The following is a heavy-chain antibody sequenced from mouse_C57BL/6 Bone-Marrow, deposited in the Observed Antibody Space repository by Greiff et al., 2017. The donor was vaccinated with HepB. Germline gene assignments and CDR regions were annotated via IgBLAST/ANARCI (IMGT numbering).Heavy chain of an antibody. CDR1: GYTFTDYE. D-gene: IGHD1-1*02. CDR2: IDPETGGT. J-gene: IGHJ4*01. CDR3: PYGGYAMDY. Sequence: LVESGAELVRPGASVTLSCKASGYTFTDYEMHWVKQTPVHGLEWIGAIDPETGGTAYNQKFKGKAILTADKSSSTAYMELRSLTSEDSAVYYCPYGGYAMDYWGQGTSVTVSS. V-gene: IGHV1-15*01.